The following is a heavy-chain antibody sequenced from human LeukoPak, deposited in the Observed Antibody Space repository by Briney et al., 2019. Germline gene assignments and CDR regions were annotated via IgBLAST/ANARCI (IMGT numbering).Heavy chain of an antibody. CDR1: GGSFSGYY. D-gene: IGHD3-22*01. V-gene: IGHV4-34*01. CDR2: INHSGST. CDR3: AREDTMIVYNY. Sequence: PSETLSLTCAVYGGSFSGYYWSWIRQPPGKGLEWIGEINHSGSTNYNPSLKSRVTISVDTSKNQFSLKLSSVTAADTAVYYCAREDTMIVYNYWGQGTLVTVSS. J-gene: IGHJ4*02.